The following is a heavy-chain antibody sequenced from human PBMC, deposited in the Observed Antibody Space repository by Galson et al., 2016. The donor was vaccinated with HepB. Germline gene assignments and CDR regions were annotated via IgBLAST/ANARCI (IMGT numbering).Heavy chain of an antibody. CDR1: GGPISSVYY. CDR2: IFHTGGT. J-gene: IGHJ4*02. CDR3: ARGSLWYDY. V-gene: IGHV4-38-2*01. Sequence: SETLSLTCAVSGGPISSVYYWGWIRQPPGKGLEWIGTIFHTGGTYYNPSLKSRVTISMNMSKNQFSLKLSSVTAADTAVYYCARGSLWYDYWGQGTLVTVSS. D-gene: IGHD6-13*01.